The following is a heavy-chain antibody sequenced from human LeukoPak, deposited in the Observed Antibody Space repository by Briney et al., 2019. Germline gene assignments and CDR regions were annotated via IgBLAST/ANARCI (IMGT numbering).Heavy chain of an antibody. D-gene: IGHD5-24*01. CDR1: GYSISSGYY. J-gene: IGHJ5*02. CDR3: ARVKGWPPGWFDP. V-gene: IGHV4-38-2*02. Sequence: SETLSLTCTGSGYSISSGYYWGWIRQPPGKGLEWIGSIYHSGSTYYNPSLKSPVTISVDTSKNQFSLKLSSVTAADTAVYYCARVKGWPPGWFDPWGQGTLVTVSS. CDR2: IYHSGST.